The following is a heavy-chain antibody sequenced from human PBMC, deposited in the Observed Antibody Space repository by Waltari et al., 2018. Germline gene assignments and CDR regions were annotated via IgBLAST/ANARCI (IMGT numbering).Heavy chain of an antibody. CDR2: IIPIFGTA. J-gene: IGHJ6*02. CDR3: ARAPIVVVPAAINYYYGMDV. V-gene: IGHV1-69*12. D-gene: IGHD2-2*01. Sequence: QVQLVQSGAEVKKPGSSVKVSCKASGGNFSSYAISWVRQAPGQGLEWMGGIIPIFGTANYAQKFQGRVTITADESTSTAYMELSSLRSEDTAVYYCARAPIVVVPAAINYYYGMDVWGQGTTVTVSS. CDR1: GGNFSSYA.